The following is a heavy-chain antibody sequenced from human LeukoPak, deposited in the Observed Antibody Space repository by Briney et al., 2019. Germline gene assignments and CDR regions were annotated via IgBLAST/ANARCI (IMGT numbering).Heavy chain of an antibody. V-gene: IGHV3-43*02. Sequence: GGSLRLSCAASGFTFDDYAMHWVRQAPGKGLECVSLISGDGGSTYYADSVKGRFTISRDNSKNSLYLQMNSLRTEDTALYYCAKDIWAVAGYYFDYWGQGTLVTVSS. D-gene: IGHD6-19*01. CDR3: AKDIWAVAGYYFDY. CDR1: GFTFDDYA. J-gene: IGHJ4*02. CDR2: ISGDGGST.